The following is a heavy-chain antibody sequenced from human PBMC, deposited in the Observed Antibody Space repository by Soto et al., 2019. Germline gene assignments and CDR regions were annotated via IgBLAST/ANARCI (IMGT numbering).Heavy chain of an antibody. CDR2: ISWDGGST. Sequence: GGSLRLSCAASGFTFDDYTMHWVRQAPGKGLEWVSLISWDGGSTYYADSVKGRFTISRDNSKNSLYLQMNSLRTEDTALYYCAKGYYDSSADNPPYYYYGMDVWGQGITVTVSS. CDR3: AKGYYDSSADNPPYYYYGMDV. J-gene: IGHJ6*02. D-gene: IGHD3-22*01. CDR1: GFTFDDYT. V-gene: IGHV3-43*01.